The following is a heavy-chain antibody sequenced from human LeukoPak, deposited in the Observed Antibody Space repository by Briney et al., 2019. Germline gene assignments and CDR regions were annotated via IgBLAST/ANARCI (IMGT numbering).Heavy chain of an antibody. CDR3: ARAVYGGNPGAVQGYGMDV. Sequence: ASVKVSRKASGGTFSSYAISWVRQPPRQGLEWMGGVIPSFGIANYAQKFQGRVTITADESTSTAYMGLSSVRSEDTAVYYCARAVYGGNPGAVQGYGMDVWGEGTTVTVSS. V-gene: IGHV1-69*13. CDR2: VIPSFGIA. J-gene: IGHJ6*04. CDR1: GGTFSSYA. D-gene: IGHD4-23*01.